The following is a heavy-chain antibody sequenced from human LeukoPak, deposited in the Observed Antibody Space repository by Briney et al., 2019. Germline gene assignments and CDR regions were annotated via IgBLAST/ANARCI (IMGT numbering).Heavy chain of an antibody. CDR2: IYTSGST. Sequence: SETLSLTCTVSGGSIRSGSYYWSWIRQPAGKGLEWIGRIYTSGSTNYNPSLKSRVTISVDMSKNQFSLKMGSVTAADTAVYYCARGNGDYTQYYFDSWGQGTLVTVSP. CDR1: GGSIRSGSYY. CDR3: ARGNGDYTQYYFDS. V-gene: IGHV4-61*02. J-gene: IGHJ4*02. D-gene: IGHD4-17*01.